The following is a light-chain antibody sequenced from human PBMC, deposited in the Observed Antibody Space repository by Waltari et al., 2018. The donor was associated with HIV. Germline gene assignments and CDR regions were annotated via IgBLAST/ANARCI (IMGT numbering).Light chain of an antibody. CDR1: SPNIGAGYA. J-gene: IGLJ1*01. V-gene: IGLV1-40*01. CDR2: GNT. Sequence: QSVLTQPPSVSGAPGQRVTISCTGSSPNIGAGYAVHWFQQLPGTAPKLLIYGNTNRPSGVPDLFSGCKSGTSASLAITGLQAEDEGDYYFQSYDSGLRAYVFGTGTKVTGL. CDR3: QSYDSGLRAYV.